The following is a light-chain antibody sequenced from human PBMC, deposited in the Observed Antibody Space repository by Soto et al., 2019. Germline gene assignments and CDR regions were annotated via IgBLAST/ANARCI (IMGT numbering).Light chain of an antibody. J-gene: IGKJ1*01. CDR3: QQYVSSPRT. Sequence: EIVLTQSPGTLSLSPGERATLSCRASQTVYHGHLACYQQKPGQAPRLLIYGASTRAPGIPDRFSGGESGTAFTLTISRLEPEDFAVYYCQQYVSSPRTFGQGTKVEIK. CDR2: GAS. V-gene: IGKV3-20*01. CDR1: QTVYHGH.